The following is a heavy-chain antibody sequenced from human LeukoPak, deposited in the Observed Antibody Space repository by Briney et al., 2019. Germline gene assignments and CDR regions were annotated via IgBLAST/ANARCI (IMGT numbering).Heavy chain of an antibody. CDR2: ISGSGGNT. Sequence: GGSLRLSCAASGFTFSSYAMSWVRQAPGKGLDWVSAISGSGGNTYYADSVKGRFTISRDNSKKTLYLQMNSLRAEDTAVYYCAKDQYGGNPQYYFDYWGQGTLVTVSS. D-gene: IGHD4-23*01. V-gene: IGHV3-23*01. CDR1: GFTFSSYA. CDR3: AKDQYGGNPQYYFDY. J-gene: IGHJ4*02.